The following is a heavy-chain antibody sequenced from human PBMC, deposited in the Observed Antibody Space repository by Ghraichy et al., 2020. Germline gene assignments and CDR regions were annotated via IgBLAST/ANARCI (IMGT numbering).Heavy chain of an antibody. CDR2: INPNSGGT. CDR3: ARDLGSRVGGWYEGAFDI. CDR1: GYTFTGYY. D-gene: IGHD6-19*01. V-gene: IGHV1-2*02. Sequence: ASVKVSCKASGYTFTGYYMHWVRLAPGQGLEWMGWINPNSGGTNYAQKFQGRVTMTRDTSISTAYMELSRLRSDDTAVYYCARDLGSRVGGWYEGAFDIWGQGTMVTVSS. J-gene: IGHJ3*02.